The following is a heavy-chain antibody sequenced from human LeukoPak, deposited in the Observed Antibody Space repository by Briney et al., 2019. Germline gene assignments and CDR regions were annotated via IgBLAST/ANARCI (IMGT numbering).Heavy chain of an antibody. D-gene: IGHD6-13*01. Sequence: GGSLRLSCAPSEFSVGSNYMTWVRQAPRKGLEWVSLIYSGGSTYYADSVKGRFTIYRDSSKNTLYLQMNSLRAEDTAVYYCARVAEAAAFDYWGQGTLVTVSS. J-gene: IGHJ4*02. CDR2: IYSGGST. CDR1: EFSVGSNY. V-gene: IGHV3-66*01. CDR3: ARVAEAAAFDY.